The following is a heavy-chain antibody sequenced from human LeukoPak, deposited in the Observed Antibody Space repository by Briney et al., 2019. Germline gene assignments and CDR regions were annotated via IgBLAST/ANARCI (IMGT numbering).Heavy chain of an antibody. J-gene: IGHJ4*02. D-gene: IGHD3-22*01. CDR3: ARDYNYAFDN. V-gene: IGHV3-48*04. Sequence: GGSLRLSCAASGFTFNDYSMNWVRQAPGKGLEWISYIGISSGNTKYADSVKGRFTITGDNAKNSLYLQRNSLRVEDTAVYYCARDYNYAFDNWGQGTLVTVSS. CDR2: IGISSGNT. CDR1: GFTFNDYS.